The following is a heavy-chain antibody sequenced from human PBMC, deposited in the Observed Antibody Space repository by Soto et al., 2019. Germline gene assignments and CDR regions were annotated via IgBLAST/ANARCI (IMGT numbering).Heavy chain of an antibody. CDR2: INPSGGST. Sequence: ASVKFSCKASGYTFTSYYMHWVQHAPGQGLEWMGIINPSGGSTSYAQKFQGRVTMTRYTSTSTVYMELSRLRSEDTAVYYCARESLEAYYYYYYGMDVWGQGTTVNVSS. CDR1: GYTFTSYY. CDR3: ARESLEAYYYYYYGMDV. J-gene: IGHJ6*02. V-gene: IGHV1-46*01.